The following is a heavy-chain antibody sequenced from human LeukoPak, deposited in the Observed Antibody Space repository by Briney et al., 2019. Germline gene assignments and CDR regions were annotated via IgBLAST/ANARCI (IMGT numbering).Heavy chain of an antibody. V-gene: IGHV6-1*01. CDR1: GDSVSSNSVT. Sequence: LQTLSLTCALSGDSVSSNSVTWNWIRQSPSRGREGLGRTYCRYKWYHDYQVSVRGRITVNPNTSNNQFPLHLNSVTPEDTAVYYCARRLTQYDCFDPWGQGILVTVSS. CDR3: ARRLTQYDCFDP. CDR2: TYCRYKWYH. J-gene: IGHJ5*02. D-gene: IGHD2-2*01.